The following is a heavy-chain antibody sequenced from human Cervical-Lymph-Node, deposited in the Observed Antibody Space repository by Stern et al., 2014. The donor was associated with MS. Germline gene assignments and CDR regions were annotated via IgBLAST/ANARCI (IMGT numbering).Heavy chain of an antibody. V-gene: IGHV4-61*02. CDR2: IYTSGST. CDR3: ARQTTADYLFHY. Sequence: QVQLQESGPGLVKPSQTLSLTCTVSGGSISSGSYYWSWIRQPAGKGLEXIGRIYTSGSTNYNPTLKSRVTISVDTSKNQFSLKRSSVTAADTAVYYCARQTTADYLFHYWGQGTLVTVSS. J-gene: IGHJ4*02. D-gene: IGHD4-17*01. CDR1: GGSISSGSYY.